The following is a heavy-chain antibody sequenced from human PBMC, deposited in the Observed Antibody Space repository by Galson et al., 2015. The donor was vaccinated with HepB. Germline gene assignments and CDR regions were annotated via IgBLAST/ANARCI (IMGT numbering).Heavy chain of an antibody. Sequence: SLRLSCAASGFTFSSYWMSWVRQAPGKGLEWVANIKQDGSEKYYVDSVKGRFTISRDNAKNSLYLQMNSLRAEDTAVYYCARDWTKQWLVANWFDPWGQGTLVTVSS. V-gene: IGHV3-7*03. CDR2: IKQDGSEK. D-gene: IGHD6-19*01. CDR1: GFTFSSYW. CDR3: ARDWTKQWLVANWFDP. J-gene: IGHJ5*02.